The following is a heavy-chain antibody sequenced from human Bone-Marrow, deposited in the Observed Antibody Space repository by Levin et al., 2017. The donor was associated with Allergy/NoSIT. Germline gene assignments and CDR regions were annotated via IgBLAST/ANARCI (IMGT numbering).Heavy chain of an antibody. J-gene: IGHJ4*02. V-gene: IGHV3-23*01. CDR3: AKDRSGSGAPTHGFDY. D-gene: IGHD1-26*01. CDR2: ISGSGGSA. Sequence: GESLKISCAASGFTFNSYAMSWVRQAPGKGLEWVSVISGSGGSAYYADSVKGRFTLSRDNSKNTLYLQMNSLRAEDTAIYYCAKDRSGSGAPTHGFDYWGRGILVTVSS. CDR1: GFTFNSYA.